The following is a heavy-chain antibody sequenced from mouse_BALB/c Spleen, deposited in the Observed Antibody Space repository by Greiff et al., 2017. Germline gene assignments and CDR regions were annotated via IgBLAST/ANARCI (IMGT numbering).Heavy chain of an antibody. CDR2: IRNKANGYTT. J-gene: IGHJ2*01. D-gene: IGHD2-3*01. Sequence: EVKLVESGGGLVQPGGSLRLSCATSGFTFTDYYMSWVRQPPGKALEWLGFIRNKANGYTTEYSASVKGRFTISRDNSQSILYLQMNTLRAEDSATYYCARDYDGYYYFDYWGQGTTLTVSS. CDR3: ARDYDGYYYFDY. CDR1: GFTFTDYY. V-gene: IGHV7-3*02.